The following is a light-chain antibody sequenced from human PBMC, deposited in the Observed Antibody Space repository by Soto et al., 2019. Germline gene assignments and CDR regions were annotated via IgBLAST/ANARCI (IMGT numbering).Light chain of an antibody. CDR1: SSDVGSYNL. Sequence: QSALTQPASVSGSPGQSITISCTGTSSDVGSYNLVSWYQQHPGKAPKLMIYEGSKRPSGVSNRFSGSKSGNTAYLTISGLQSEDEADYYFCSYAGSSTWVFGGGTKLTVL. V-gene: IGLV2-23*01. CDR2: EGS. J-gene: IGLJ3*02. CDR3: CSYAGSSTWV.